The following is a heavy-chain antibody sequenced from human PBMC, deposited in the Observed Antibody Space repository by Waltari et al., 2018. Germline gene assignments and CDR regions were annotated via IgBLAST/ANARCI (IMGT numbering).Heavy chain of an antibody. Sequence: QVQLVPSGAEVKRPGASVTVCCKASGYASTSYDINWVRQAPGQGLEGMGRMNPNSGNTDYAQKFQDRVTMTRSTSLNTAYMELSSLRPEDTAVYYCARRPAGSHFDYWGQGTLVTVSS. CDR3: ARRPAGSHFDY. V-gene: IGHV1-8*01. D-gene: IGHD2-2*01. CDR1: GYASTSYD. CDR2: MNPNSGNT. J-gene: IGHJ4*02.